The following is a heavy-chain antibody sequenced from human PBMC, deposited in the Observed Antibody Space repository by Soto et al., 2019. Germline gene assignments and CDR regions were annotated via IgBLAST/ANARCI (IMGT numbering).Heavy chain of an antibody. D-gene: IGHD4-4*01. V-gene: IGHV5-10-1*01. CDR2: IDPSDSYT. CDR1: GGRSVDLC. CDR3: ARPTVTGDYYYGMDV. Sequence: QQISGKRCGGRSVDLCVSRISKKKSQGLEWMGRIDPSDSYTNYTPSFQGHVTLSADKSISTAYLQWSSLKASDTAMYYCARPTVTGDYYYGMDVWGQGTTVTVSS. J-gene: IGHJ6*02.